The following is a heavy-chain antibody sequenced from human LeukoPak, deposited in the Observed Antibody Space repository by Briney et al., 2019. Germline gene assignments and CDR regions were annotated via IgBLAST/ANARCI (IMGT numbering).Heavy chain of an antibody. Sequence: GASVKVSCKASGGTFSSYDINWVRQATGQGLEWMGWMNPNSGNTGYAQKFQGRVTMTRNTSISTAYMELSSLRSEDTAVYYCARDGLTGTTSLYDAFDIWGQGTMVTVSS. D-gene: IGHD1-7*01. CDR1: GGTFSSYD. V-gene: IGHV1-8*02. J-gene: IGHJ3*02. CDR2: MNPNSGNT. CDR3: ARDGLTGTTSLYDAFDI.